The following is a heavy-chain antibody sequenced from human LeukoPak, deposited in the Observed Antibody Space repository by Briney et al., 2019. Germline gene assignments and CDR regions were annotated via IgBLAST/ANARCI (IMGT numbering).Heavy chain of an antibody. J-gene: IGHJ4*02. CDR3: TRVRHGDYFDY. CDR1: GYTFSNTG. V-gene: IGHV3-72*01. Sequence: GGSLRLSCAASGYTFSNTGMSWVRQAPGKGLEWVGRTRNKPNGYTTDYGTSVKGRFTVSRDDSENSLYLQMNSLKTEDTAVYYCTRVRHGDYFDYWGQGTLVTVSS. CDR2: TRNKPNGYTT. D-gene: IGHD4-17*01.